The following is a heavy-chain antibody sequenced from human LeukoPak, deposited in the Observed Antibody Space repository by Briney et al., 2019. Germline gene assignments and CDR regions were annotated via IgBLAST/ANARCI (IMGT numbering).Heavy chain of an antibody. Sequence: GGSLRLSCAASGFTFSSYAMHWVRQAPGKGLEWVAVISYDGSNKYYADSVKGRFTISRDNSKNTLYLQMNSLRVEDTAVYYCGRDSRSILIDVWGQGTLVTVSS. CDR3: GRDSRSILIDV. D-gene: IGHD3-3*01. CDR1: GFTFSSYA. J-gene: IGHJ4*02. CDR2: ISYDGSNK. V-gene: IGHV3-30*04.